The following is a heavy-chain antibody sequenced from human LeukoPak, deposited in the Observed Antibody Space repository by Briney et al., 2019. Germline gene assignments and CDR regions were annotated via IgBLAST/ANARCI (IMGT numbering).Heavy chain of an antibody. D-gene: IGHD4-17*01. CDR3: ARDHDYGDYDHVNWFDH. Sequence: ASVKVSCKASGYTFTSYGISWVRQAPGQGLEWMGWISAYNGNTNYAQKLQGIVTMTTDTSTSTAYMELRSLRSDDTAVYYCARDHDYGDYDHVNWFDHWGQGTLVTVSS. CDR2: ISAYNGNT. J-gene: IGHJ5*02. V-gene: IGHV1-18*01. CDR1: GYTFTSYG.